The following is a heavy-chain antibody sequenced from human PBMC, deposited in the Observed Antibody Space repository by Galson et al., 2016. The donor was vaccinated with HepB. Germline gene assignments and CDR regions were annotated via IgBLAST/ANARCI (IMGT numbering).Heavy chain of an antibody. V-gene: IGHV3-30*03. D-gene: IGHD3-22*01. CDR3: ARDYVYDYYYSSGYCDY. CDR2: ISYDGTHQ. Sequence: SLRLSCAASGFIFSSYGMHWVHQAPGKGLDWVAVISYDGTHQNYADSVKGRFTISRDKSKSMLYLEMNSLGDEDTAVYYCARDYVYDYYYSSGYCDYWGQGTLVTVSS. CDR1: GFIFSSYG. J-gene: IGHJ4*02.